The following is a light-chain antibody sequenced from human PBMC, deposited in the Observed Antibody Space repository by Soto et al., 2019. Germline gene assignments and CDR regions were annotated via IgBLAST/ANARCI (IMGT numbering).Light chain of an antibody. CDR3: QQTFSHLLS. J-gene: IGKJ4*01. CDR1: ESISDY. CDR2: SAS. Sequence: IQLTQSPSSLSASVGDRVTIVCRASESISDYLNWYQLKSGEAPKVLIYSASTLRGGVPSRFSGTGSGTEFTLTIRSLQPEDVATDYCQQTFSHLLSFGGGTTVEIK. V-gene: IGKV1-39*01.